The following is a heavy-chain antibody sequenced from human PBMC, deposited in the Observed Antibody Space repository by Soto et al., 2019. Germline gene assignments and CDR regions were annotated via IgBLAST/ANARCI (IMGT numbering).Heavy chain of an antibody. Sequence: QVQLVESGGGVVQPGRSLRLSCAASGLTFSSYGMHWVRQAPGKRLEWVAVISYDGSNKYYADSVKGRFTISRDNSKNTLYLQMNSLRAEDTAVYYCAKVEVAADDTVLDIWGQGTMVTVSS. CDR2: ISYDGSNK. V-gene: IGHV3-30*18. CDR3: AKVEVAADDTVLDI. J-gene: IGHJ3*02. CDR1: GLTFSSYG. D-gene: IGHD6-13*01.